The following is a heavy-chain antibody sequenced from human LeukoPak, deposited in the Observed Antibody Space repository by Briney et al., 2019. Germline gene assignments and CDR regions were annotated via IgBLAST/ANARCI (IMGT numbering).Heavy chain of an antibody. CDR3: ASSYGDSVYDAFDI. V-gene: IGHV4-59*01. CDR1: GGSISSYY. CDR2: IYYSGST. D-gene: IGHD4-17*01. J-gene: IGHJ3*02. Sequence: SETLSLTCTVSGGSISSYYWSWIRQPPGKGLEWIGYIYYSGSTNYNPSLKSRVTISVDTSKNQFSLKLSSVTAADTAVYYCASSYGDSVYDAFDIWGQGTMVTVSS.